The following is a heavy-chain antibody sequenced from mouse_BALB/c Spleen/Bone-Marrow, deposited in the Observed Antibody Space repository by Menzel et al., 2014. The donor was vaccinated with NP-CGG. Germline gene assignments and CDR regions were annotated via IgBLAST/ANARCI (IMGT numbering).Heavy chain of an antibody. V-gene: IGHV5-9-2*01. Sequence: EVKLVESGGGLVKSGGSLKLSCAASGFSFSNYGTSWLRQTPEKRLEWVATISGDGRYTFYSDSVKGRFTISRDNAKNNLYLQLSGLRSEDTALYYCARHAYYDQTEVSFVCWGQGTLVTVSA. J-gene: IGHJ3*01. CDR2: ISGDGRYT. D-gene: IGHD2-4*01. CDR1: GFSFSNYG. CDR3: ARHAYYDQTEVSFVC.